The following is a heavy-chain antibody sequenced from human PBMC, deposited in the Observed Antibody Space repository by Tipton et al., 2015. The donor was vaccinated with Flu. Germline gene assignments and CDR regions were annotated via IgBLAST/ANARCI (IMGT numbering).Heavy chain of an antibody. CDR1: GASISSGGYS. CDR2: IYHSGTT. J-gene: IGHJ4*02. V-gene: IGHV4-30-2*01. Sequence: TLSLTCSVSGASISSGGYSWSWIRQPPGKGLEWVGYIYHSGTTYYNPSLKSRVIISGDRSKNQFSLKLSSVTAADTAVYYCATRRDYYDSSEFDYWGQGALVTVSS. CDR3: ATRRDYYDSSEFDY. D-gene: IGHD3-22*01.